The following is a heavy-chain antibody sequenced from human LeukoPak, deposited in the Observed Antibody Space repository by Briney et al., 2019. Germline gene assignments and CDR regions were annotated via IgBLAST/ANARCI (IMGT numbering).Heavy chain of an antibody. CDR1: GYTLTRYA. V-gene: IGHV7-4-1*01. J-gene: IGHJ3*02. CDR2: INTNTGNP. D-gene: IGHD3-16*01. Sequence: ASVKVSCKASGYTLTRYAINWLRQAPGQGLEWMGWINTNTGNPTYAQGFTGRFVFSLDTSVSTAYLQIFSLNVEDTAVYYCTIDTFTDGSSTFDIWGQGTMVTVSS. CDR3: TIDTFTDGSSTFDI.